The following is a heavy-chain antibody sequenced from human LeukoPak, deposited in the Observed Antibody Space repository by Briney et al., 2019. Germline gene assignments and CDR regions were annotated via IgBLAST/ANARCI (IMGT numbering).Heavy chain of an antibody. Sequence: GASVKVSCKPSGYTFTGYYMHWLRQAPGQGLQWLGWVNPNNGGTNYAQKFQGRATMTWDTSINTAYMELNRLTSDDTAVYFCARLGRQDTAMAWGQGTLVTVSS. D-gene: IGHD5-18*01. CDR1: GYTFTGYY. CDR3: ARLGRQDTAMA. V-gene: IGHV1-2*02. CDR2: VNPNNGGT. J-gene: IGHJ5*02.